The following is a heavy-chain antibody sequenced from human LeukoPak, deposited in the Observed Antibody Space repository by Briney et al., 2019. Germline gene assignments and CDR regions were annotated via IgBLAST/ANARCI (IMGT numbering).Heavy chain of an antibody. Sequence: KVSCKASGGTFSSYAISWVRQAPGQGLEWMGRIIPIFGTANYAQKFQGRVTITTDESTSTAYMELSSLRSEDTAVYYCARDHYYYDSSGYDYWGQGTLVTVSS. V-gene: IGHV1-69*05. J-gene: IGHJ4*02. CDR1: GGTFSSYA. CDR2: IIPIFGTA. D-gene: IGHD3-22*01. CDR3: ARDHYYYDSSGYDY.